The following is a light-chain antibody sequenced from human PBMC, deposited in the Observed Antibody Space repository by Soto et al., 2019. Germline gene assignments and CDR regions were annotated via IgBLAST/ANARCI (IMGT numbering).Light chain of an antibody. CDR3: SAYTARSTLV. J-gene: IGLJ3*02. V-gene: IGLV2-14*01. CDR2: EVR. CDR1: TSDY. Sequence: QSVLTQPASVSGSPGQSITISCTGSTSDYVSWYQQHPGKAPKLMIYEVRNRPSGISSRFSGSRSGNTASLTISGLQSEDEGDYYCSAYTARSTLVFGGGTKVTVL.